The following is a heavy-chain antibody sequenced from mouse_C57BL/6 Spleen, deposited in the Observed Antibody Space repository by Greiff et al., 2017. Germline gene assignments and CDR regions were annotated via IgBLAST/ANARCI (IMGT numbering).Heavy chain of an antibody. CDR1: GYTFTSYD. J-gene: IGHJ1*03. Sequence: QVQLQQSGPELVKPGASVKLSCKASGYTFTSYDINWVKQRPGQGLEWIGWIYPRDGSTKYNEKFKGKATLTVDTSSSTAYMELHSLTSEDSAVYFCANYGNYGIDWYFDVWGTGTTVTVSS. CDR3: ANYGNYGIDWYFDV. CDR2: IYPRDGST. V-gene: IGHV1-85*01. D-gene: IGHD2-1*01.